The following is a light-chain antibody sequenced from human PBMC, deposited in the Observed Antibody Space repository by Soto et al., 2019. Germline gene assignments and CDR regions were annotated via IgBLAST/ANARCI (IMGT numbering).Light chain of an antibody. CDR1: QSSTKS. CDR3: QQSYIPPIT. J-gene: IGKJ5*01. CDR2: AAS. V-gene: IGKV1-39*01. Sequence: IQMTLSPSSRAASLGDTSTGTCRANQSSTKSFNCYQKQPGAAPRLLNRAASGLNSGAPTRFSGSGSGTDFTLTISSLEPDDLATYYCQQSYIPPITFGQGTRLEIK.